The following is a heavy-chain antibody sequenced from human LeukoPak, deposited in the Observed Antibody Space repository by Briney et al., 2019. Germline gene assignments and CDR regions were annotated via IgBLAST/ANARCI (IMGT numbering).Heavy chain of an antibody. V-gene: IGHV1-2*02. CDR1: GYTFTGYY. J-gene: IGHJ4*02. CDR2: INPNTGGT. D-gene: IGHD3-22*01. CDR3: ARAPMIVVVFPPRLDF. Sequence: ASVKVSCKTSGYTFTGYYMHWVRQAPGQGLEWMGGINPNTGGTNYAQKFQGRVTMTSDTSISTAYMELSSLKSDDTAMYYCARAPMIVVVFPPRLDFWGQGTLVTVSS.